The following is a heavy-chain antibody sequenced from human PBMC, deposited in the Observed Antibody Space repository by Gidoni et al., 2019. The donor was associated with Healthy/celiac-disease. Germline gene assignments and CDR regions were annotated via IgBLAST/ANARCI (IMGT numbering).Heavy chain of an antibody. CDR2: IYYSGST. CDR1: GGSISSGGYY. CDR3: ARGSIMITFGGVTHGYWFDP. D-gene: IGHD3-16*01. V-gene: IGHV4-31*03. Sequence: QVQLQESGPGLVKPSQTLSLTCTVSGGSISSGGYYWSWIRQHPGKGLEWIGYIYYSGSTYYNPSLKSRVTISVDTSKNQFSLKLSSVTAADTAVYYCARGSIMITFGGVTHGYWFDPWGQGTLVTVSS. J-gene: IGHJ5*02.